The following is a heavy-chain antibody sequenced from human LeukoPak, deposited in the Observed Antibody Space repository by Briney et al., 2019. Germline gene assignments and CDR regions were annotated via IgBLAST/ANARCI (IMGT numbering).Heavy chain of an antibody. CDR1: GGSFSGYY. Sequence: SETLSLTCAVYGGSFSGYYWSWIRQPPGKGLEWSGEINHSGSTNYNPSLKSRVTISVDTSKNQFSLKLSSVTAADTAVYYCARRLWFGELFSDYWGQGTLVTVSS. D-gene: IGHD3-10*01. CDR2: INHSGST. V-gene: IGHV4-34*01. CDR3: ARRLWFGELFSDY. J-gene: IGHJ4*02.